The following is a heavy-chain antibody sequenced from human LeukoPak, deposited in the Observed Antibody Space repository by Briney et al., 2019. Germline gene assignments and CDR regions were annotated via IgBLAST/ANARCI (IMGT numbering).Heavy chain of an antibody. D-gene: IGHD3-9*01. CDR3: AKMADYDILTGPFDL. CDR1: GFTFSSYG. Sequence: GGSLRLSCAASGFTFSSYGMHWVRQAPGKGLEWVAFIRYDGSNKYYADSVKGRFTISRDNSKNTLYLQMNSLRAEDTAVYYCAKMADYDILTGPFDLWGRGTLVTVSP. CDR2: IRYDGSNK. J-gene: IGHJ2*01. V-gene: IGHV3-30*02.